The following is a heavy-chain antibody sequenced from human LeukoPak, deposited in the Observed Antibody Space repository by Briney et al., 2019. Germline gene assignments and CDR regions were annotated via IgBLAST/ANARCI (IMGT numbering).Heavy chain of an antibody. J-gene: IGHJ5*02. CDR1: GGSISSGSYY. CDR3: ARQFDGNYMGGWFDP. CDR2: MYSSGGT. D-gene: IGHD4-17*01. Sequence: PSETLSLTCTVSGGSISSGSYYWSWIRQPAGKGLEWIGRMYSSGGTKHNPSLKSRVTISVDTSKNQFSLKLNSVTAADTAVYYCARQFDGNYMGGWFDPWGQGTLVTVSS. V-gene: IGHV4-61*02.